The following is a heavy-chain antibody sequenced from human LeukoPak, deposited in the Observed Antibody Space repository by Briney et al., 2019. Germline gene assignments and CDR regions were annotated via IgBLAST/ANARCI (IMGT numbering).Heavy chain of an antibody. CDR2: INHSGST. D-gene: IGHD3-10*01. J-gene: IGHJ6*04. CDR1: GGSFSGYY. CDR3: ARGGITMVRGVFGYYYYGMDV. Sequence: PSETLSLTCAVYGGSFSGYYWSWIRQPPGKGLEWIGEINHSGSTNYNPSLKSRVTISVDTSKNQFSLKLSSVIAADTAVYYCARGGITMVRGVFGYYYYGMDVWGKGTTVTVSS. V-gene: IGHV4-34*01.